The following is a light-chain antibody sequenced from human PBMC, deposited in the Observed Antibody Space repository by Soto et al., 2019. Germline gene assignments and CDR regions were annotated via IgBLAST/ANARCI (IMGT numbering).Light chain of an antibody. Sequence: IGVTQSPGTLSLSPGERATLSCRARQSVTSHYLAWYHQKPGQAPRLLIFGASSRDTCIQDKFSGSGYGTDCPLTISRLERDDFAVDYCQNYCSRAWTFGPGTKVEIK. J-gene: IGKJ1*01. CDR3: QNYCSRAWT. V-gene: IGKV3-20*01. CDR2: GAS. CDR1: QSVTSHY.